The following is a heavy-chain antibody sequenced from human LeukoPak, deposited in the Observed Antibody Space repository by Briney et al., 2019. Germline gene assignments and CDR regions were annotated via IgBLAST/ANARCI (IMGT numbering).Heavy chain of an antibody. J-gene: IGHJ4*02. D-gene: IGHD6-19*01. V-gene: IGHV1-18*01. Sequence: ASVKVSCKASGYTFISYGITWVRQAPGQGLEWLGWISAYNGNIDYAQKLQGRVTLTTDTSTSTAYMEVSSLKPEDTAVYYCARQGAYSSAIGMGYWGQGTLVTVSS. CDR3: ARQGAYSSAIGMGY. CDR1: GYTFISYG. CDR2: ISAYNGNI.